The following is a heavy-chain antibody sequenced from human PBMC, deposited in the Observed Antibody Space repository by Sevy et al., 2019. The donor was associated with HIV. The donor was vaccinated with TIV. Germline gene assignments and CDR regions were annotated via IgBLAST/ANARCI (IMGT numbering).Heavy chain of an antibody. J-gene: IGHJ4*02. CDR1: GFSISSGYY. V-gene: IGHV4-38-2*01. D-gene: IGHD3-22*01. CDR2: IYHSGST. CDR3: ARGPNYYDSSDPLYYFDY. Sequence: SETLSLTCAVSGFSISSGYYWGWIRQPPGKGLEWIGRIYHSGSTYYNPSLRSRVTISVDTSKEQFSLNLNSVTAADTAVYYCARGPNYYDSSDPLYYFDYWGQGALVTVSS.